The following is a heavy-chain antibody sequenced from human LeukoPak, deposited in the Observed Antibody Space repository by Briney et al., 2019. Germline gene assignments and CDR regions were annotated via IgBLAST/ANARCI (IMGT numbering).Heavy chain of an antibody. J-gene: IGHJ4*02. CDR3: AKATTALKPIDS. V-gene: IGHV3-23*01. Sequence: HPGGSLTLFCAASGLTFSTYAMNWPPQAPGKGLEWVSAISPIGSRTYYADSVKGRFTISRDNSKNTLYLQMNSLRAGDTAIYYCAKATTALKPIDSWGQGTLVTVSS. CDR2: ISPIGSRT. CDR1: GLTFSTYA. D-gene: IGHD1-7*01.